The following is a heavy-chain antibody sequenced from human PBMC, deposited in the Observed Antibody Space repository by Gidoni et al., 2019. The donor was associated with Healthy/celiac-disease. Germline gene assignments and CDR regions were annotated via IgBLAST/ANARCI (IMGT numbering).Heavy chain of an antibody. CDR1: GYTFTGYY. CDR2: INPNSGGT. D-gene: IGHD3-3*01. V-gene: IGHV1-2*02. J-gene: IGHJ3*02. Sequence: QVQLVQSGAEVKKPGASVKVSCKASGYTFTGYYMHCVRQAPGQGLEWMGWINPNSGGTNYAQKFPGRVTMPRDTSISTAYMELSRLRSDDTAVYYCARATGYYDFWSGAFDIWGQGTMVTVSS. CDR3: ARATGYYDFWSGAFDI.